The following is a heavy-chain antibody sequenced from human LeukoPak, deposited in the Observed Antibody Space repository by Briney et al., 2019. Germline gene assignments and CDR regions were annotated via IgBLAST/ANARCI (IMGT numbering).Heavy chain of an antibody. CDR1: GFTFSSYS. Sequence: GGSLRLSCAASGFTFSSYSMNWVRQAPGKGLEWVSSISSSSSYIYYADSVKGRFTISRDNAKNSLYLQMNSLRAEDTAVYYCASARPRVDSSWTPPFDYWGQGTLSPSPQ. CDR3: ASARPRVDSSWTPPFDY. CDR2: ISSSSSYI. V-gene: IGHV3-21*01. J-gene: IGHJ4*02. D-gene: IGHD6-13*01.